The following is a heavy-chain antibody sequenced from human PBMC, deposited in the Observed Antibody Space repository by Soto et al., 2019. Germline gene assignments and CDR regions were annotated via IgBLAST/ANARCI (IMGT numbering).Heavy chain of an antibody. Sequence: WTWIRQPAGKELEWIGRIYTSGTTNYNPSLESRVTMSVDTSKNQFSLRLSSVTAADTAVYYCARGRGSTGTTYYFDYWGQGTLVTVSS. D-gene: IGHD1-1*01. V-gene: IGHV4-4*07. CDR3: ARGRGSTGTTYYFDY. CDR2: IYTSGTT. J-gene: IGHJ4*02.